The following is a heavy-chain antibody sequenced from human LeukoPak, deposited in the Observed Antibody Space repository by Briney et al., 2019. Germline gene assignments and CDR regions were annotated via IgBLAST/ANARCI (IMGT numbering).Heavy chain of an antibody. CDR2: IYSGGST. J-gene: IGHJ6*02. V-gene: IGHV3-66*01. Sequence: PGGSLRLSCAASGFTVRSKYMSWVRQAPGKGLEWVSVIYSGGSTDYAASVKGRFTISRDNSKNTLYLQMNSLRAEDTAVYYCARISPRSGGSCLLKYGMDVWGQGTTVTVSS. D-gene: IGHD2-15*01. CDR3: ARISPRSGGSCLLKYGMDV. CDR1: GFTVRSKY.